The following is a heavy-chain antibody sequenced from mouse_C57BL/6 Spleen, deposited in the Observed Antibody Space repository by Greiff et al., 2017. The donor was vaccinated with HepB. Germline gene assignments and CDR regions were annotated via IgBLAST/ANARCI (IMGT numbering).Heavy chain of an antibody. CDR1: GFSLTSYA. J-gene: IGHJ2*01. CDR2: IWTGGGT. CDR3: ARMDDGNYDWFDY. V-gene: IGHV2-9-1*01. Sequence: VKLMESGPGLVAPSQSLSITCTVSGFSLTSYAISWVRQPPGKGLEWLGVIWTGGGTNYNSALKSRLSISKDNSKSQVFLKMNSLQTDDTARYYCARMDDGNYDWFDYWGQGTTLTVSS. D-gene: IGHD2-1*01.